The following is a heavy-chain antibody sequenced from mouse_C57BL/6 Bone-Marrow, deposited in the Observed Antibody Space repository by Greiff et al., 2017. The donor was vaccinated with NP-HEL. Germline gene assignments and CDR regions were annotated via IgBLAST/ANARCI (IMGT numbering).Heavy chain of an antibody. V-gene: IGHV1-53*01. CDR3: ARAGTTVVATPYFDY. J-gene: IGHJ2*01. CDR2: INPSNGGT. D-gene: IGHD1-1*01. Sequence: VQLQQPGTELVKPGASVKLSCKASGYTFTSYWMHWVKQRPGQGLEWIGNINPSNGGTNYNEKFKSKATLTVDKSSSTAYMQLSSLTSADSAVYYWARAGTTVVATPYFDYWGQGTTLTVSS. CDR1: GYTFTSYW.